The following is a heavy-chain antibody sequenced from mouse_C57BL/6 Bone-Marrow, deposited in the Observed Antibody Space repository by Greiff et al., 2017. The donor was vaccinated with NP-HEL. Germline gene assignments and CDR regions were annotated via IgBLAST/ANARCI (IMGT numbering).Heavy chain of an antibody. V-gene: IGHV1-72*01. CDR2: IDTNSGGT. Sequence: QVQLQQPGAELVKPGASVKLSCKASGYTFTSYWMHWVKQRPGRGLEWIGWIDTNSGGTKYNEKFKSKATLTVDKPYSTAYMQLSSLTSEDSAVYYCARGGNYAMDYWGQGTSVTVSS. J-gene: IGHJ4*01. CDR1: GYTFTSYW. CDR3: ARGGNYAMDY.